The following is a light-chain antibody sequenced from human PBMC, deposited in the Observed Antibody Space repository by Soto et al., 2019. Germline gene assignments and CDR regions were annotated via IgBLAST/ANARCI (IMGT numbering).Light chain of an antibody. Sequence: DIQMTQSPSTLSASVGDRVTITCRASQSITTWLAWYQQKPGKAPKLLIYKASSLESGVPSRFSGSGSGTEFTLTISSLQPDDFATYYCLQYNSYSSFGQGTKVEIK. CDR2: KAS. V-gene: IGKV1-5*03. J-gene: IGKJ1*01. CDR1: QSITTW. CDR3: LQYNSYSS.